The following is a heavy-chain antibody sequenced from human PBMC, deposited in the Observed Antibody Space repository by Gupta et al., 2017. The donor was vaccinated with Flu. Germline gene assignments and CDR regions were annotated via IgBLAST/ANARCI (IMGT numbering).Heavy chain of an antibody. D-gene: IGHD5-18*01. CDR3: ARRSPRGYSYGYLDH. J-gene: IGHJ4*02. V-gene: IGHV4-59*08. CDR1: GGSISSYY. CDR2: IYYNGNT. Sequence: QVQLQESGPGLVKPSETLSLTCTISGGSISSYYWTWIRQPPGEGLELIGCIYYNGNTDYNPSLKSRVTISIDTSKNQFSLNLNSVTAADTAVYYCARRSPRGYSYGYLDHWGQGTLATVSS.